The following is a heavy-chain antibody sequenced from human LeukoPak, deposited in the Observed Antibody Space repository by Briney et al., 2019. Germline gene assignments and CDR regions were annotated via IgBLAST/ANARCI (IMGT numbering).Heavy chain of an antibody. D-gene: IGHD4-17*01. CDR3: ARQTTEESFIYYYYGMDV. J-gene: IGHJ6*02. V-gene: IGHV4-59*01. CDR2: IYYSGST. CDR1: GGSISSYY. Sequence: SETLSLTCTDSGGSISSYYWSWIRQPPGKGLEWIGYIYYSGSTNYNPSLKSRVTISVDTSKNQFSLKLSSVTAADTAVYYCARQTTEESFIYYYYGMDVWGQGTTVTVSS.